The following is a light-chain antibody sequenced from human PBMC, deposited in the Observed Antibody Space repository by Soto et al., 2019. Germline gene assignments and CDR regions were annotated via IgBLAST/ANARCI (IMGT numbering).Light chain of an antibody. CDR2: EVS. J-gene: IGLJ1*01. CDR3: SSYTSSSTRV. Sequence: QSALTQPASVSGSPGQSITISCTGTSSDVGGYNYVSWYQQHPGKAPKLMIYEVSNRPSGVSNRFSGSKSGNSASLTVSGLQAEDEAAYSCSSYTSSSTRVFGTGTKLTVL. CDR1: SSDVGGYNY. V-gene: IGLV2-14*01.